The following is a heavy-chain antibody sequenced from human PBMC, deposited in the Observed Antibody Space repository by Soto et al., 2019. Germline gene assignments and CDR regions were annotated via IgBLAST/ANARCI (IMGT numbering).Heavy chain of an antibody. CDR2: IYTSGST. V-gene: IGHV4-4*07. J-gene: IGHJ3*02. CDR1: GGSISSYY. CDR3: ARDTRGCSSGLGNAFDI. Sequence: SETLSLTCTVSGGSISSYYWSWIRQPDGKGLEWIGRIYTSGSTNYNPSLKSRVTMSVDTSKNQFSLKLSSVTAADTAVYYCARDTRGCSSGLGNAFDIWGQGTMVTVSS. D-gene: IGHD6-19*01.